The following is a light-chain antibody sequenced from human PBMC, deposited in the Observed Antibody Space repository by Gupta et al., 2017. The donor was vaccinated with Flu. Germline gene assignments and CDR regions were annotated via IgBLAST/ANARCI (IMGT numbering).Light chain of an antibody. CDR3: QQYNNWPPYT. Sequence: EIVMTQSPATLSVSPGERVALSCRASQSVRSNLAWYQQKPGQAPRLLIYSASTRATGIPARFSGSGSGTEFTLTISSLQSEDFALYFCQQYNNWPPYTFGQGTKLEIK. V-gene: IGKV3-15*01. CDR2: SAS. CDR1: QSVRSN. J-gene: IGKJ2*01.